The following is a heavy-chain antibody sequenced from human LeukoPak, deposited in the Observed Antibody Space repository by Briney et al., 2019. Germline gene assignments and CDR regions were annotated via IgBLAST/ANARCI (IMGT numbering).Heavy chain of an antibody. CDR2: ISPYNSYT. D-gene: IGHD3-10*01. CDR3: ARGQPNRLLWVGDLLSNINPFDY. V-gene: IGHV1-18*01. Sequence: ASVKVSCKASGYTFTRYGISWVRQAPGQGLEWMGWISPYNSYTNYAQKVQGRVTMTTDTSTTTAYMELRSLRSDDTAVYYCARGQPNRLLWVGDLLSNINPFDYWGQGTLVTVSS. CDR1: GYTFTRYG. J-gene: IGHJ4*02.